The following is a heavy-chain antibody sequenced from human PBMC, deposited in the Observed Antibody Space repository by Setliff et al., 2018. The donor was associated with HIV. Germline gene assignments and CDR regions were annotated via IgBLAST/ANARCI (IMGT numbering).Heavy chain of an antibody. V-gene: IGHV3-74*01. J-gene: IGHJ3*02. CDR3: ARDRGYPDSFNI. CDR1: GFTFGPFW. Sequence: PGGSLRLSCVASGFTFGPFWMHWVRQAPGKGPEWVSYINSDGSIITYGESVKGRFTISRDNAKNTLYLQMNSLRAEDTAVYYCARDRGYPDSFNIWGQGTVVTVSS. D-gene: IGHD3-10*01. CDR2: INSDGSII.